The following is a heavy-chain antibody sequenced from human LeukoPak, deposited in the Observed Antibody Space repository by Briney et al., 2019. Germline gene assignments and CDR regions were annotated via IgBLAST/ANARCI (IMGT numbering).Heavy chain of an antibody. V-gene: IGHV4-61*02. CDR1: GGSISSGDYY. D-gene: IGHD1-26*01. CDR3: ARAPSGSYWPFDY. J-gene: IGHJ4*02. CDR2: IYTSGST. Sequence: SETLSLTCTVSGGSISSGDYYWSWIRQPPGKGLEWIGRIYTSGSTNYNPSLKSRVTMSVDTSKNQFSLKLSSVTAADTAVYYCARAPSGSYWPFDYWGQGTLVTVSS.